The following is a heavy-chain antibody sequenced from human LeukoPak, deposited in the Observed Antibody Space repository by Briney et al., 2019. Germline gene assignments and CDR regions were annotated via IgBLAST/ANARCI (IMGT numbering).Heavy chain of an antibody. J-gene: IGHJ6*02. Sequence: SETLSLTCTVSGGSISNYYWSWIRQPPGKGLEWIGYIYYSGSTNYNPSLKSRVTISVDTSKNQFSLKLSSVTAADTAVYYCAGERFLDAGGMDVWGQGTTVTVSS. CDR3: AGERFLDAGGMDV. D-gene: IGHD3-3*01. CDR1: GGSISNYY. V-gene: IGHV4-59*01. CDR2: IYYSGST.